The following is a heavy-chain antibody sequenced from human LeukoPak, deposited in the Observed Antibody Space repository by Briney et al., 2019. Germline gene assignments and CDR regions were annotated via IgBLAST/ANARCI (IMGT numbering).Heavy chain of an antibody. V-gene: IGHV1-8*01. J-gene: IGHJ4*02. Sequence: ASVKVSCKASGYTFTSYDLNWVRQATGQGLEWMGWMNPNSGNTGYAQKFQGRVTMTRDTSLSTAYMELSSLRSEDTAVYYCARAPPGEFLFAVWGQGTLVTVSS. CDR3: ARAPPGEFLFAV. CDR2: MNPNSGNT. D-gene: IGHD3-10*01. CDR1: GYTFTSYD.